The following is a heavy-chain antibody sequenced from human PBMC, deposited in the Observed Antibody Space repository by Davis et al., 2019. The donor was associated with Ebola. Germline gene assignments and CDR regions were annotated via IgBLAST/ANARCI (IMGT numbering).Heavy chain of an antibody. J-gene: IGHJ4*02. CDR1: GFSFSSYW. V-gene: IGHV3-7*01. D-gene: IGHD6-6*01. CDR2: IKQDGSEK. Sequence: GESLKISCAASGFSFSSYWMSWVRQAPGKGLEWVASIKQDGSEKYYVDSVKGRFTISRDNAKNSLYLQMNSLRAEDTAVYYCARVRVKYIAAPSDFDYWGQGTLVTVSS. CDR3: ARVRVKYIAAPSDFDY.